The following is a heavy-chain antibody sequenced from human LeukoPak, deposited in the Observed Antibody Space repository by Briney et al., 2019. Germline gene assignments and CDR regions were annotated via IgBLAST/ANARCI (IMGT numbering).Heavy chain of an antibody. D-gene: IGHD6-6*01. V-gene: IGHV3-30-3*01. Sequence: GGSLRLSCLASGFSFSSYAMHWVRQTPGKGLEWVALITSPGGHKYYADSVKGRFIISRDNSKDTLYLQMDSLRAEDTAVYYCARVRSAYYFDYWGQGTLVTVSS. CDR1: GFSFSSYA. J-gene: IGHJ4*02. CDR3: ARVRSAYYFDY. CDR2: ITSPGGHK.